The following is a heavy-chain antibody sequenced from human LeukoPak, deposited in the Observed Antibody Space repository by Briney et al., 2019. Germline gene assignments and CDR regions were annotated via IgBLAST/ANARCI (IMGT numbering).Heavy chain of an antibody. Sequence: GGSLRLSCAAYGFPFSSYAMNWVRQAPGKGLEWVSALSGSGSNTLYADSAKGRFTISRDNSKNTLYLQMNSLRAEDTAVYYCAKGDTYYYDSSGLYWGQGTLVTVSS. CDR1: GFPFSSYA. V-gene: IGHV3-23*01. CDR2: LSGSGSNT. CDR3: AKGDTYYYDSSGLY. D-gene: IGHD3-22*01. J-gene: IGHJ4*02.